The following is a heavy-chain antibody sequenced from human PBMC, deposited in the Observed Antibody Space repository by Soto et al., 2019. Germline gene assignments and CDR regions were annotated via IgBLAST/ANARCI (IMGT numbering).Heavy chain of an antibody. CDR2: IWYDGSNK. D-gene: IGHD3-3*01. J-gene: IGHJ6*02. V-gene: IGHV3-33*01. CDR3: RAYYDFWSGSPQNYYGMDV. Sequence: GGSLRLSCAASGFTFSSYGMHWVRQAPGKGLEWVAVIWYDGSNKYYADSVKGRFTISRDNSKNTLYLQMNSLRAEDTAVYYCRAYYDFWSGSPQNYYGMDVWGQGTTVTVSS. CDR1: GFTFSSYG.